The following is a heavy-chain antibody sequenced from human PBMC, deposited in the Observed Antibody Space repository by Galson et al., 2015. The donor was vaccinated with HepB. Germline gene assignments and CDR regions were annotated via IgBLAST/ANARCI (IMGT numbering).Heavy chain of an antibody. CDR3: ASPAGPTVTPNYYFDY. CDR2: ISAYNGNT. D-gene: IGHD4-17*01. CDR1: GYTFTSYG. J-gene: IGHJ4*02. V-gene: IGHV1-18*04. Sequence: SVKVSCKASGYTFTSYGISWVRQAPGQGLEWMGWISAYNGNTNYAQKLQGRVTMTTDTSTSTAYMELRSLRSDDTAVYYCASPAGPTVTPNYYFDYWGQGTLVTVSS.